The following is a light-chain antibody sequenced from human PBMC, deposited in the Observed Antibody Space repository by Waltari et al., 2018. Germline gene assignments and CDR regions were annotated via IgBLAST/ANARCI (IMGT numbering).Light chain of an antibody. CDR2: GAS. CDR3: QQYGSSPPWT. Sequence: SLSPGESATLSCRASQSVSSSYLAWYQQKPGQAPRLLIYGASSRATGIPDRFSGSGSGTDFTLTISRLEPEDFAVYYCQQYGSSPPWTFGQGTKVEIK. J-gene: IGKJ1*01. V-gene: IGKV3-20*01. CDR1: QSVSSSY.